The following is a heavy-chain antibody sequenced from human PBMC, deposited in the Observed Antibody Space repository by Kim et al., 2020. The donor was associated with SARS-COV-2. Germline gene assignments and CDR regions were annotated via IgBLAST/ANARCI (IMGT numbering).Heavy chain of an antibody. V-gene: IGHV3-23*01. CDR1: GFTFNNYA. Sequence: GGSLRLSCAASGFTFNNYAMSWVRQAPGKGLEWVSDISGSGDSTYYADSVKGRFTISRDKTKNTVFLQMNSLRTEDTAVYYCAKGTHFDFWSGSPGGSWGQGTLVTVSS. CDR3: AKGTHFDFWSGSPGGS. D-gene: IGHD3-3*01. CDR2: ISGSGDST. J-gene: IGHJ5*02.